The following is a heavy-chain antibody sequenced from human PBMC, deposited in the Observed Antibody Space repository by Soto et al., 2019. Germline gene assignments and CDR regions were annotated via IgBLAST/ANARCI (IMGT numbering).Heavy chain of an antibody. Sequence: ASVKVSCKASGGTFSSCAMSWVRQAPGQGLEWMGGIIPIFGTANYAQKFQGRVTITADESTSTAYMELSSLRSEDTAVYYCARGRRYCSSTSCYTLPDYWGQGTLVTVSS. D-gene: IGHD2-2*02. CDR2: IIPIFGTA. CDR3: ARGRRYCSSTSCYTLPDY. V-gene: IGHV1-69*13. CDR1: GGTFSSCA. J-gene: IGHJ4*02.